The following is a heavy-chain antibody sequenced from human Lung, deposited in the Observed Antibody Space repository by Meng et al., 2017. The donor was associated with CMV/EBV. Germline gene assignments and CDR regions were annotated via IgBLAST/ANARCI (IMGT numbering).Heavy chain of an antibody. V-gene: IGHV4-39*07. CDR3: VTETGYNYDN. CDR1: GGSISSSSYY. Sequence: SGPGPVQTSDTLSLTCSVSGGSISSSSYYWGWIRQSPGKGLEWIGSIYFSGNTYYNPSLKSRVTMSVGTAQNKFSLTLRSVTAADTAVYYCVTETGYNYDNWGQGALVTVSS. CDR2: IYFSGNT. D-gene: IGHD5-24*01. J-gene: IGHJ4*02.